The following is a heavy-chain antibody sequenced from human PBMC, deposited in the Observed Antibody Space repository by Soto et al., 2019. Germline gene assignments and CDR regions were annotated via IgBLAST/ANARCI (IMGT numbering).Heavy chain of an antibody. CDR2: IKQDGSEK. V-gene: IGHV3-7*05. CDR3: ARARAYSSGWYVPLPDAFDI. CDR1: GFTFSSYW. Sequence: GGSLRLSCAASGFTFSSYWMSWVRQAPGKGLEWVANIKQDGSEKYYVDSVKGRFTISRDNAKNSLYLQMNSLRAEDTAVYYCARARAYSSGWYVPLPDAFDIWGQGTMVTVSS. J-gene: IGHJ3*02. D-gene: IGHD6-19*01.